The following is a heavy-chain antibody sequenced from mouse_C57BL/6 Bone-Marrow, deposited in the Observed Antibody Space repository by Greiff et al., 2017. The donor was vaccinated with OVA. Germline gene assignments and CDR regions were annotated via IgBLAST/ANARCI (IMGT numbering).Heavy chain of an antibody. V-gene: IGHV2-9-1*01. D-gene: IGHD2-2*01. CDR1: GFSFTSYA. CDR2: LWTGGGT. J-gene: IGHJ4*01. Sequence: VKLQESGPGLVAPSQSLSITCTVSGFSFTSYAISWVRQPPGKGLEWLGVLWTGGGTNYNSALKSRLSISKDNSKSQVFLKMNSLQTDDTARYYCARSSGYDEGDYYAMDYWGQGTSVTVSS. CDR3: ARSSGYDEGDYYAMDY.